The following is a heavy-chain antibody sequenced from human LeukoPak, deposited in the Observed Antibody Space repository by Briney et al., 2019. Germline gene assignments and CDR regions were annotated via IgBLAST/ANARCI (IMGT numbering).Heavy chain of an antibody. CDR3: GSNRGVWGYHSRGYYYL. D-gene: IGHD3-22*01. Sequence: SETLSLTCAVYGGSFSSYYWGWIRQPPGKGLEWIGSIYYSGSTYYNPSLKSRVTISVDTSKNQFSLKLSSVTAADTAVYYCGSNRGVWGYHSRGYYYLWGQGNLVTVSS. CDR2: IYYSGST. J-gene: IGHJ4*02. CDR1: GGSFSSYY. V-gene: IGHV4-39*01.